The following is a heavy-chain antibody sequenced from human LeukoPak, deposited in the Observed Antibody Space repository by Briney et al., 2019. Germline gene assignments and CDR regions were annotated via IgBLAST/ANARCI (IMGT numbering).Heavy chain of an antibody. CDR1: GGTFSSYA. J-gene: IGHJ5*02. CDR2: IIPIFGTA. D-gene: IGHD1/OR15-1a*01. V-gene: IGHV1-69*13. CDR3: AREVTTLNWFDP. Sequence: ASVQVSCQASGGTFSSYAISWVRQAPGQGLEWMGGIIPIFGTANYAQKFQGRVTITADESTSTAYMELSSLRSEDTAVYYCAREVTTLNWFDPWGQGTLVTVSS.